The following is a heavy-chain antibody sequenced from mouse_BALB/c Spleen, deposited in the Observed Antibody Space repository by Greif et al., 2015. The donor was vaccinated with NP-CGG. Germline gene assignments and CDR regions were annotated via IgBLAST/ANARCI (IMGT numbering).Heavy chain of an antibody. Sequence: EVMLVESGGGLVQPGGSLRLSCATSGFTFTDYYMSWVRQPPGKALEWLGFIRNKANGYTTEYSASVKGRFTISRDNSQGILYPQMNTLRAEDSATYYCARDIGYDYGAMDYWGQGTSVTVSS. D-gene: IGHD2-4*01. J-gene: IGHJ4*01. V-gene: IGHV7-3*02. CDR2: IRNKANGYTT. CDR1: GFTFTDYY. CDR3: ARDIGYDYGAMDY.